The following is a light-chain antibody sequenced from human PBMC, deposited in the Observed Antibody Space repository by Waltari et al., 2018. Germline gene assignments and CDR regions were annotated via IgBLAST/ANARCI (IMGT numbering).Light chain of an antibody. CDR1: QSVSTY. J-gene: IGKJ4*01. Sequence: EIVLTQSPATLSLSPGERATLSCRASQSVSTYLAWYQQKLGQAPRLLIYDASKRATGLPARFSGSGSRTDFTLTISSLEPEDFAVYHCQQRSYWLTFGGGTKVEIK. CDR3: QQRSYWLT. V-gene: IGKV3-11*01. CDR2: DAS.